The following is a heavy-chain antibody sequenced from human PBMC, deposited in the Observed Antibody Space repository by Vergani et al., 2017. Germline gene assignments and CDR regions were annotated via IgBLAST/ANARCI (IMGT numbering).Heavy chain of an antibody. CDR1: GGSVSSGSYY. CDR2: SYYSGST. CDR3: AVGLGACWSGDSRAGGVDY. Sequence: QVQLQESGPGLVKPSETLSLTCTVSGGSVSSGSYYWSWIRQPAGKGLECIGYSYYSGSTNYNPSLKSRVTISVDTSKNQFSLNLSSVTAGDTAVYDWAVGLGACWSGDSRAGGVDYWGQGTLVTVSS. D-gene: IGHD3-3*01. J-gene: IGHJ4*02. V-gene: IGHV4-61*10.